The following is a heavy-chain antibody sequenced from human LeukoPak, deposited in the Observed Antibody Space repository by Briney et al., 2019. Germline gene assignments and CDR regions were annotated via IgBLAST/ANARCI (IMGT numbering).Heavy chain of an antibody. V-gene: IGHV1-69*02. J-gene: IGHJ4*02. Sequence: SVKVSCKASGGTFSSYTISWVRQAPGHGLEWMGRIIPILGIANYAQKFQGRVTITADKSTSTAYMELSSLRSEDTAVYYCASRYYYDSSGYYYRSFDYWGQGTLVTVSS. CDR3: ASRYYYDSSGYYYRSFDY. D-gene: IGHD3-22*01. CDR2: IIPILGIA. CDR1: GGTFSSYT.